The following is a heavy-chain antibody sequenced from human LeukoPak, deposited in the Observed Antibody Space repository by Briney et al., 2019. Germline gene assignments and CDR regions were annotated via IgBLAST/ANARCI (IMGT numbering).Heavy chain of an antibody. CDR3: AKARVVAATRGYYYYMDV. J-gene: IGHJ6*03. Sequence: SETLSPTCTVSGGSISSYYGSSIRQPPGKGLEWGGYIYYSGSTNYNPSLKSRVTISVDTSKKQFSLKLSSVTAADTAVYYCAKARVVAATRGYYYYMDVWGKGTTVTVSS. V-gene: IGHV4-59*01. CDR1: GGSISSYY. D-gene: IGHD2-15*01. CDR2: IYYSGST.